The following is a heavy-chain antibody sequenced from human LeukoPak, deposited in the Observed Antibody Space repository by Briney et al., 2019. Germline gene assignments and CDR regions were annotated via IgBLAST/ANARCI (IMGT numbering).Heavy chain of an antibody. J-gene: IGHJ4*02. CDR3: ARASSGYSYGHYFDY. CDR2: IYSGGST. D-gene: IGHD5-18*01. V-gene: IGHV3-66*02. Sequence: GGSLRLSCAASGFTVSSNCMSWVRQAPGKGLEWVSVIYSGGSTYYADSVKGRFTISRDNPKNTLYLQMNSLRAEDTAVYYCARASSGYSYGHYFDYWGQGTLVTVSS. CDR1: GFTVSSNC.